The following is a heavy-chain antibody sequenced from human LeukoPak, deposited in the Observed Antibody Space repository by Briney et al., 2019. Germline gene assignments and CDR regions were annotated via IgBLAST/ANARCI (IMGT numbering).Heavy chain of an antibody. CDR1: GFTFSRYS. J-gene: IGHJ4*02. D-gene: IGHD1-26*01. Sequence: GGSLRLSCAASGFTFSRYSMNWVRQAPGKGLEWVSSISSSSSYIYYADSVKGRCTISRDNAKNSLYLQMNSLRAEDTAVYYCARAVGIVGATIYFDYWGQGTLVTVSS. CDR2: ISSSSSYI. CDR3: ARAVGIVGATIYFDY. V-gene: IGHV3-21*01.